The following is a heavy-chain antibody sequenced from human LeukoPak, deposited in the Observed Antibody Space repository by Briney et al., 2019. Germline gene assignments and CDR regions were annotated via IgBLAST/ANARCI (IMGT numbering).Heavy chain of an antibody. CDR1: GFTFSSYD. CDR2: IGTAGDT. Sequence: GGSLRLSCAASGFTFSSYDMHWVRQATGKGLEWVSAIGTAGDTYYPGSVKGRFTISRENAKNSLYLQMNSLRAGDTAVYYCARGPPYYYDSSGYDNAFDIWGQGTMVTVSS. CDR3: ARGPPYYYDSSGYDNAFDI. J-gene: IGHJ3*02. V-gene: IGHV3-13*01. D-gene: IGHD3-22*01.